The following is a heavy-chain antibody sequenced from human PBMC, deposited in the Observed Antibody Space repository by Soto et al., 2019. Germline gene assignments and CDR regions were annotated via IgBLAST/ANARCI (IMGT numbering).Heavy chain of an antibody. CDR2: ISAYNGNT. D-gene: IGHD3-3*01. J-gene: IGHJ3*02. CDR1: GYTFTSYG. Sequence: QVQLVQSGAEVKKPGASVKVSCKASGYTFTSYGISWVRQAPGQGLEWMGWISAYNGNTNYAQKLQGRVTMTTDTSTSKGYMELRSLRSDDTAVYYCARAEYYDFWSGYVVGAFDIWGQGTMVTVSS. V-gene: IGHV1-18*01. CDR3: ARAEYYDFWSGYVVGAFDI.